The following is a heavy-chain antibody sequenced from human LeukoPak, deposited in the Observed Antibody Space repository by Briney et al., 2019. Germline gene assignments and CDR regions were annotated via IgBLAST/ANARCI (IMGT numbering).Heavy chain of an antibody. V-gene: IGHV3-30*03. CDR3: ARGPPYGSRSDFLDY. CDR2: IGDTGRAK. Sequence: GGSLRLSCAASGFSFSSHGMHWVRQAPGKGLEWVAVIGDTGRAKVYADSVRGRFTISRDNSQNTLYLELNSLRDEDTAVYYCARGPPYGSRSDFLDYWGQGTLVTVSS. J-gene: IGHJ4*02. CDR1: GFSFSSHG. D-gene: IGHD3-10*01.